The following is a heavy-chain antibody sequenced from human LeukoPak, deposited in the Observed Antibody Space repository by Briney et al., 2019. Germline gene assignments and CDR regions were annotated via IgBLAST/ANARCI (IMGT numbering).Heavy chain of an antibody. CDR2: IIPILGIA. V-gene: IGHV1-69*04. J-gene: IGHJ4*02. CDR1: GGTFSSYA. CDR3: ARTIVGATNNY. D-gene: IGHD1-26*01. Sequence: ASVKVSCKASGGTFSSYAISWVRQAPGQGLEWMGRIIPILGIANYAQKFQGRVTITTDKSTSTAYMELGSLRSEDTAVYYCARTIVGATNNYWGQGTLVTVSS.